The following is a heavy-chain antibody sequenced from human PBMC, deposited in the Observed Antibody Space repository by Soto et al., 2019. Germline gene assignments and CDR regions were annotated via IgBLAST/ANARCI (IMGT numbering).Heavy chain of an antibody. V-gene: IGHV3-23*01. CDR2: ISGSGGST. CDR3: AKGRYSSGWYYFDY. CDR1: GFTFSSYA. J-gene: IGHJ4*02. D-gene: IGHD6-19*01. Sequence: GGSLRLSCAASGFTFSSYAISFCRHSPGKGLEWVSAISGSGGSTYYADSVKGRFTISRDNSKNTLYLQMNSLRAEDTAVYYCAKGRYSSGWYYFDYWGQGTLVTVPQ.